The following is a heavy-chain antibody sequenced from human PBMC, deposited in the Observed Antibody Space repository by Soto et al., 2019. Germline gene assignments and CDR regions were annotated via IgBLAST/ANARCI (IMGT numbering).Heavy chain of an antibody. CDR2: VSSTGST. D-gene: IGHD3-22*01. J-gene: IGHJ5*02. V-gene: IGHV4-59*01. CDR3: ARFSPPLKSYDSNPGWFDP. Sequence: SETLSLTSTVSGGSLNSYYWTWIQQSPGKGLEWVGYVSSTGSTNYNPSLKSRVTLSLDTSTNEVSLSLTSVTAADAAVYFCARFSPPLKSYDSNPGWFDPWGQGIMVTVS. CDR1: GGSLNSYY.